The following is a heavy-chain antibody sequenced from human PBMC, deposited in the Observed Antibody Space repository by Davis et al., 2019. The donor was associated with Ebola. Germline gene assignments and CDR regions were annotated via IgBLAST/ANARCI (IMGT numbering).Heavy chain of an antibody. CDR3: ARGGGRMLDY. CDR2: TSHDGIAK. J-gene: IGHJ4*02. Sequence: PGGSLRLSCAASGFSFSSYAMHWVRQAPDKGLEWVSVTSHDGIAKYYADSVKGRFTISRDNAKNSVYLQMNSLRAEDTAVYYCARGGGRMLDYWGQGTLVTVSS. D-gene: IGHD1-14*01. V-gene: IGHV3-30*04. CDR1: GFSFSSYA.